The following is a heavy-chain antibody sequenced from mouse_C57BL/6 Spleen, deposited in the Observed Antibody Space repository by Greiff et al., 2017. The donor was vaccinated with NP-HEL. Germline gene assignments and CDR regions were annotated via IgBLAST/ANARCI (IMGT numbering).Heavy chain of an antibody. CDR1: GFSLTSYG. V-gene: IGHV2-2*01. D-gene: IGHD2-2*01. CDR3: ASRSTMVTYWYFDV. J-gene: IGHJ1*03. Sequence: VHLVESGPGLVQPSQSLSITCTVSGFSLTSYGVHWVRQSPGKGLEWLGVIWSGGSTDYNAALISRPSISKDNSKFQVCFKMNSLQSDATSIYYCASRSTMVTYWYFDVWGTGTTVTVSS. CDR2: IWSGGST.